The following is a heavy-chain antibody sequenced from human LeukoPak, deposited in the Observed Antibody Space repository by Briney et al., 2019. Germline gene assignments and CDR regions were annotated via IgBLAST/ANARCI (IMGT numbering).Heavy chain of an antibody. V-gene: IGHV3-7*01. D-gene: IGHD1-7*01. CDR3: ARDSYAWNSRWFDP. CDR2: IKQDGNER. J-gene: IGHJ5*02. Sequence: PGGSLRLSCAASGFTFSRYWMRWVRQAPGKGLEGVANIKQDGNERYYVDSVRGRFTISRDNAKNLLYLQMNRLRVEDTAVYYCARDSYAWNSRWFDPWGQGTLVTVSS. CDR1: GFTFSRYW.